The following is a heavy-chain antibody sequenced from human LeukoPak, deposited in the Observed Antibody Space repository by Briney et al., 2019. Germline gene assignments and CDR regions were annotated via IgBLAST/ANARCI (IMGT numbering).Heavy chain of an antibody. V-gene: IGHV3-7*01. J-gene: IGHJ5*02. D-gene: IGHD4-17*01. CDR1: VDSFSALS. CDR2: IKHDGSGK. CDR3: AKLLTTVTTNWFDP. Sequence: VGSLRLSCAASVDSFSALSMTWVRQAPGKGLEWVANIKHDGSGKYYVDSVKGRFTISRDNSKNSLYLQMNSLRAEDTAVYYCAKLLTTVTTNWFDPWGQGTLVTVSS.